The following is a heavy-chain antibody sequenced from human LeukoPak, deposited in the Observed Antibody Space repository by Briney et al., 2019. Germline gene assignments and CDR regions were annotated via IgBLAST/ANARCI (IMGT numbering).Heavy chain of an antibody. J-gene: IGHJ4*02. CDR2: ISYDGRDK. CDR3: VRDLYSRSPYFDV. CDR1: GFTFASYA. Sequence: GGSLRLSCAASGFTFASYAMYWVPQAPGRGLEWVASISYDGRDKYYVDSVKGRFFISKDSSMSTLYLDMNSLRPEDTALYYCVRDLYSRSPYFDVWGQGTLVTVSS. D-gene: IGHD2-21*01. V-gene: IGHV3-30*01.